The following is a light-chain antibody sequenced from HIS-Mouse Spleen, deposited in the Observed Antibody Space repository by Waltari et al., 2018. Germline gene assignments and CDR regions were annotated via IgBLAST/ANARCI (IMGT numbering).Light chain of an antibody. V-gene: IGLV2-14*01. CDR1: SSDVGGYNY. J-gene: IGLJ1*01. CDR3: SSYTSSSTPYV. CDR2: EVS. Sequence: QSALTQPASVSGSPGQSITISCTGTSSDVGGYNYVSWYQQHPGKAPKLMIYEVSNRPSGVCKRFSGSKSGNTASLTISGLQAEDEAEYYCSSYTSSSTPYVFGTGTKVTVL.